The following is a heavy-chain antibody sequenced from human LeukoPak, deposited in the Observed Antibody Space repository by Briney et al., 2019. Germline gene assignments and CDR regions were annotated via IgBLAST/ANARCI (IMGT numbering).Heavy chain of an antibody. V-gene: IGHV3-48*02. J-gene: IGHJ5*02. Sequence: GGSLRLSCSASGFIFRTYSMNRVRQAPGKGLEWVSYISSSSSTTYYADSVKGRFTISRDNAKNSLYLQMNSLRDEDTAVYFCARGKDVYNSNLFDPWGQGTLVTVSS. CDR1: GFIFRTYS. D-gene: IGHD5-24*01. CDR3: ARGKDVYNSNLFDP. CDR2: ISSSSSTT.